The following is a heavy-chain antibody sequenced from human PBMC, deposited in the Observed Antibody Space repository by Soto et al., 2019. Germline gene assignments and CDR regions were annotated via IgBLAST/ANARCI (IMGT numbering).Heavy chain of an antibody. Sequence: ASVKVSCKASGGTFSSYAISWVRQAPGQGLEWMGGIIPIFGTANYAQKFQGRVTITADKSTSTAYMELSSLRSEDTAVYYCARIGVAAVAGAFWGQGTLVTVSS. V-gene: IGHV1-69*06. CDR2: IIPIFGTA. J-gene: IGHJ4*02. D-gene: IGHD6-19*01. CDR1: GGTFSSYA. CDR3: ARIGVAAVAGAF.